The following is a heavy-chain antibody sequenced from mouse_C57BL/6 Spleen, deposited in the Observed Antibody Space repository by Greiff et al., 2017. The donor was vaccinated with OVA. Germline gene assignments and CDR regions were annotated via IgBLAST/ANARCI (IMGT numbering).Heavy chain of an antibody. CDR1: GYTFTSYG. CDR3: ARGNVDYAMDY. CDR2: IYPRSGNT. D-gene: IGHD2-1*01. J-gene: IGHJ4*01. V-gene: IGHV1-81*01. Sequence: QVQLQQSGAELARPGASVKLSCKASGYTFTSYGISWVKQRTGQGLEWIGEIYPRSGNTYYNEKFKGKATLTADKSSSTAYMELRSLTSEDSAVYFCARGNVDYAMDYWGQGTSVTVSS.